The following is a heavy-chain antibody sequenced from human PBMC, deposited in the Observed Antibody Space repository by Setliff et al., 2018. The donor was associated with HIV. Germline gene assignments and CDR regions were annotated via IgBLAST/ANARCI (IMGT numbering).Heavy chain of an antibody. Sequence: GASVKVSCKASGYTFINYGISWVRQAPGQGLEWMGWISAYNGNTNYAQKFQGRVTMTTDTSTSTAYMEIRSLRSDDTAVYFCARDVDNAGTHPPDYWGQGTLVTVS. D-gene: IGHD1-20*01. CDR2: ISAYNGNT. CDR1: GYTFINYG. V-gene: IGHV1-18*01. J-gene: IGHJ4*02. CDR3: ARDVDNAGTHPPDY.